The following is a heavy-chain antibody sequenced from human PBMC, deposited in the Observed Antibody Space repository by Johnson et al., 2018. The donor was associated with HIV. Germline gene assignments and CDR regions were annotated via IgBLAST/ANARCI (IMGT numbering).Heavy chain of an antibody. Sequence: VQLVESGGGVVRPGGSLRLSCAASGFTFDDYGMSWVRQAPGKGLEWVSGINWNGGSTGYADSVKGRFTISRDNAKNSLYLQVNRLRPEDTALYYCARSTYYNFWSGYYTADAFDIWGQGTMVTVSS. J-gene: IGHJ3*02. CDR2: INWNGGST. CDR1: GFTFDDYG. V-gene: IGHV3-20*04. CDR3: ARSTYYNFWSGYYTADAFDI. D-gene: IGHD3-3*01.